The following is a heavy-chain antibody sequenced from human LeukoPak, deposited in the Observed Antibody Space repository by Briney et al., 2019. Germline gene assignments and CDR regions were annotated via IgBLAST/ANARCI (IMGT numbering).Heavy chain of an antibody. V-gene: IGHV4-59*01. CDR3: ASNTLEYSSSSSQPDAFDI. Sequence: SETLSLTCTVSGGSISSYYWSWIRQPPGKGLEWIGYIYYSGSTNYNPSLKSRVTISVDTSKNQFSLKLSSVTAADTAVYYCASNTLEYSSSSSQPDAFDIWGQGTMVTVSS. J-gene: IGHJ3*02. CDR1: GGSISSYY. D-gene: IGHD6-6*01. CDR2: IYYSGST.